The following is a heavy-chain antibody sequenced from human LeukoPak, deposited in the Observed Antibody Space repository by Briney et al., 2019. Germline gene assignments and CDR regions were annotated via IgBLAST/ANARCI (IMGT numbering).Heavy chain of an antibody. D-gene: IGHD3-3*01. CDR3: ARPRFLEWSDDAFDI. J-gene: IGHJ3*02. CDR2: IYYSGST. Sequence: SETLSLTCTVSGGSISNTNYYWGWIRQPPGKGLEWIGSIYYSGSTYYNPSLKSRVTISVDTSKNQFSLKLSSVTAADTAVYYCARPRFLEWSDDAFDIWGQGTMVTVSS. CDR1: GGSISNTNYY. V-gene: IGHV4-39*07.